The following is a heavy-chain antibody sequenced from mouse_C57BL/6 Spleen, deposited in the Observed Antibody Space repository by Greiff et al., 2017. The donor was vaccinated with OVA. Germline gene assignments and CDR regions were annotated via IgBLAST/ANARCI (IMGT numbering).Heavy chain of an antibody. CDR1: GYSFTDYN. CDR2: INPNYGTT. V-gene: IGHV1-39*01. CDR3: ARGYYYGSSYNWYFDV. Sequence: LVESGPELVKPGASVKISCKASGYSFTDYNMNWVKQSNGKSLEWIGVINPNYGTTSYNQKFKGKATLTVDQSSSTAYMQLNSLTSEDSAVYYCARGYYYGSSYNWYFDVWGTGTTVTVSS. J-gene: IGHJ1*03. D-gene: IGHD1-1*01.